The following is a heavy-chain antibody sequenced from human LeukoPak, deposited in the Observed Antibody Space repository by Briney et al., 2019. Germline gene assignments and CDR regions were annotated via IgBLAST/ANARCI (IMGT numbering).Heavy chain of an antibody. Sequence: SETLSLTCAVYGGSFSGYYWSWIRQPPGKGLEWIGEINHSGSTNYNPSLKSRVTISVDTSKNQFSLKLSSVTAADTAVYYCARGRRSYYYYYGMDVWGQGTTVTVSS. V-gene: IGHV4-34*01. J-gene: IGHJ6*02. CDR2: INHSGST. CDR1: GGSFSGYY. CDR3: ARGRRSYYYYYGMDV.